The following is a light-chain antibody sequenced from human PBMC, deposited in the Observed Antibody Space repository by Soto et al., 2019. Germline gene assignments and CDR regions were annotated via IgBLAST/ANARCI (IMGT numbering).Light chain of an antibody. CDR2: DIS. V-gene: IGKV3-15*01. CDR1: QSVGNK. CDR3: QPYNIWRSIT. J-gene: IGKJ5*01. Sequence: EIVVTQSPSTLSVSQGERATLSCRASQSVGNKVAWYQHKPGQTPRLIIYDISTRAAGVPARFSGSGYGTDFTLTISSLQSEDFAVHYCQPYNIWRSITFGQGTRLEI.